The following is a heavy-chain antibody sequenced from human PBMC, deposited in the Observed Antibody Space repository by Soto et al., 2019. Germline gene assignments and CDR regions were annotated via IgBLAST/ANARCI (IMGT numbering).Heavy chain of an antibody. D-gene: IGHD4-17*01. V-gene: IGHV3-23*01. CDR3: AKERATTTAFDY. Sequence: EVQLLESGGGLVQPGGSLRLSCAASGFTFNSYAMTWVRQGPGKGLEWVSGISVNGGSTHYAGSVKGRFTISRDNSKNTLSLQMNSLRAEDTAVYYCAKERATTTAFDYWGQGALVTVSS. CDR1: GFTFNSYA. J-gene: IGHJ4*02. CDR2: ISVNGGST.